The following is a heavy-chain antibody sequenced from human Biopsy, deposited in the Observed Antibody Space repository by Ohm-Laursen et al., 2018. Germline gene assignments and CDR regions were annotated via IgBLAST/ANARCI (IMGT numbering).Heavy chain of an antibody. J-gene: IGHJ4*02. CDR3: ARNTGWYGDLYYFDY. Sequence: SSVKVSCKASGGTFTNYAISWVRQAPGQGLEWMGGIIPIFGTANYAQKFQGRVTITADESTSTAYMELSSLRSADTAVYFCARNTGWYGDLYYFDYWGQGTLVTVSS. CDR1: GGTFTNYA. D-gene: IGHD6-19*01. V-gene: IGHV1-69*01. CDR2: IIPIFGTA.